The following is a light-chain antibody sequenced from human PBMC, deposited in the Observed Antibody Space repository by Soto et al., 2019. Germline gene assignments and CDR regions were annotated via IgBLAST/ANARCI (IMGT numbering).Light chain of an antibody. CDR2: GAS. V-gene: IGKV3-20*01. CDR3: HQYGNSPPLT. Sequence: EIVLTQSPGTLSLSPGERATLSCRASQSVSSSYLCWYQQKPGEAPRLLMYGASSRAAGIPDGFSGSGSGTDFTLTISRLEPEDFAVYYCHQYGNSPPLTFGGGTKVEIK. CDR1: QSVSSSY. J-gene: IGKJ4*01.